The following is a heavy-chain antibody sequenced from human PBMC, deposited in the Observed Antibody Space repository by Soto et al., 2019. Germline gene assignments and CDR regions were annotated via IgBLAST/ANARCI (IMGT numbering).Heavy chain of an antibody. CDR2: ISGSGGST. J-gene: IGHJ2*01. D-gene: IGHD4-17*01. V-gene: IGHV3-23*01. CDR3: AKDAPVDDYGDPDLYWYFDL. Sequence: EVQLLESGGGLVQPGGSLRLSCAASGFTFSSYAMSWVRQAPGKGLEWVSAISGSGGSTYYADSVKGRFTISRDNSKNALYLQMSSLRAEDTDVYYCAKDAPVDDYGDPDLYWYFDLWGRGTLVTVSS. CDR1: GFTFSSYA.